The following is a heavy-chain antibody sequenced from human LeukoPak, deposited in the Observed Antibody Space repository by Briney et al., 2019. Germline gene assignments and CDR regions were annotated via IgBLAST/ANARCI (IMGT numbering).Heavy chain of an antibody. D-gene: IGHD6-13*01. Sequence: SETLSLTCTVSGGSISSYYWSWIRQPAGKGLEWIGRIHTSGSTNYNPSLKSRVTMSVDTSKNQFSLKLSSVTAADTAVYYCARDLSEAAAGRFDPWGQGTLVTVSS. V-gene: IGHV4-4*07. CDR3: ARDLSEAAAGRFDP. CDR2: IHTSGST. J-gene: IGHJ5*02. CDR1: GGSISSYY.